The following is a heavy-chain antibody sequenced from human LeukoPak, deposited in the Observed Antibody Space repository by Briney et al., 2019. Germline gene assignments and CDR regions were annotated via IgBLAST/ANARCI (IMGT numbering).Heavy chain of an antibody. CDR3: ARHEYCSGGSCYASFDY. Sequence: PSETLSLTCAVSGYSISSGYYWGWIRQPPGKGLEWIGSIYHIGSTYYNPSLKSRVTISVDTSKNQSSLKLSSVTAADTAVYYCARHEYCSGGSCYASFDYWGQGTLVTVSS. J-gene: IGHJ4*02. CDR1: GYSISSGYY. D-gene: IGHD2-15*01. V-gene: IGHV4-38-2*01. CDR2: IYHIGST.